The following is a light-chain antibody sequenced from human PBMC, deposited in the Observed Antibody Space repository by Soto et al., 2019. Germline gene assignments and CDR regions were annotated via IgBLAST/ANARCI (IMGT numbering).Light chain of an antibody. Sequence: DIQMTQSPSSLSASVGDRVTITCRASQSISSYLNWYQQKPGKAPKLLIYAASSLQSGVPSRFSGSGSGTDFTLTISSLQPEDFAVYYCQQYNNWPPFMYTFGPGTTVQIK. CDR1: QSISSY. J-gene: IGKJ2*01. CDR3: QQYNNWPPFMYT. V-gene: IGKV1-39*01. CDR2: AAS.